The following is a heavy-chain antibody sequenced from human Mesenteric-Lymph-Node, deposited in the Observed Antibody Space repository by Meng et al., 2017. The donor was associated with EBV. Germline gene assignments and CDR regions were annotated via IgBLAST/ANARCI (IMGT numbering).Heavy chain of an antibody. CDR2: IYYSGST. J-gene: IGHJ4*02. Sequence: QAQLQQSGPGLVKPSQTLSLTCAVSGDSISRDYYWTWIRQPPGKGLEWIGNIYYSGSTYYNPSLNSRVTISPDTSKNQFSLKLTSVTAADTAVYYCATTSGFSTFIFQYWGQGTLVTVSS. CDR3: ATTSGFSTFIFQY. V-gene: IGHV4-30-4*01. D-gene: IGHD3-3*02. CDR1: GDSISRDYY.